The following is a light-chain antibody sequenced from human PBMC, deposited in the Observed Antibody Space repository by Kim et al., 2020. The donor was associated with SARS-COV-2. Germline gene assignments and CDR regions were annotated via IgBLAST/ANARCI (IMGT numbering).Light chain of an antibody. CDR1: KMGHTH. Sequence: SVSPGEAASITCSGDKMGHTHASWYQQKPGQSPVLVMYQDTQRPSGIPERFSGSNSGNTATLTISGTQAMDEADYYCQAWDSSTVVFGGGTKLTVL. V-gene: IGLV3-1*01. CDR3: QAWDSSTVV. CDR2: QDT. J-gene: IGLJ2*01.